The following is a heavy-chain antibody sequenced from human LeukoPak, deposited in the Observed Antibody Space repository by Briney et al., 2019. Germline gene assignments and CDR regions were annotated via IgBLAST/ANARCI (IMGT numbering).Heavy chain of an antibody. D-gene: IGHD2/OR15-2a*01. CDR1: GYNFPKSW. J-gene: IGHJ4*02. CDR2: FYPDDSRT. Sequence: GESLKISCKASGYNFPKSWLGWVRQMPGQGLEGMPIFYPDDSRTNYSPSFQAQVTISADNSINTSNLQWSSLRASDSAMYYCARPDYFASHNWGQGTLVTVSS. CDR3: ARPDYFASHN. V-gene: IGHV5-51*01.